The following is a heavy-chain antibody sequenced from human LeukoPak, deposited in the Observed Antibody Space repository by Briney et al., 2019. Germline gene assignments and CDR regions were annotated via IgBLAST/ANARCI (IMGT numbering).Heavy chain of an antibody. CDR1: GGTFSSYA. Sequence: SVKVSCKASGGTFSSYAISWVRQAPGQGLEWMGGIIPIFGTANYAQKFQGRDTMTTDTSTTTAYMELRSLRSDDTAVYYCGEGDYWGQGTLVTVSS. CDR3: GEGDY. J-gene: IGHJ4*02. V-gene: IGHV1-69*05. CDR2: IIPIFGTA.